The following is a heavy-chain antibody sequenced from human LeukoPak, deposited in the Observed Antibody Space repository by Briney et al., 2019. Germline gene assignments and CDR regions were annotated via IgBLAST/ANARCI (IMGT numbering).Heavy chain of an antibody. Sequence: PGGSLRLSCAVSGFTFNTYFMHWVRQAPGKGLEWVANIKQDGSEKYYVDSVKGRFTISRDDAKNSLYLQMNSLRAEDTAVYYCARVGYSGSSDYWGQGTLVTVSS. CDR1: GFTFNTYF. CDR2: IKQDGSEK. J-gene: IGHJ4*02. V-gene: IGHV3-7*03. CDR3: ARVGYSGSSDY. D-gene: IGHD1-26*01.